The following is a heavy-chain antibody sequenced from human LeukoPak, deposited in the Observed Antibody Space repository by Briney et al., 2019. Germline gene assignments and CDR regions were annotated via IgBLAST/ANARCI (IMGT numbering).Heavy chain of an antibody. J-gene: IGHJ6*02. V-gene: IGHV3-48*04. Sequence: GTLRLSCAASGFTFSSYSMNWVRQAPGKGLEWVSYISSSSSTIYYADSVKGRFTISRDNAKNSLYLQMNSLRAEDTAVYYCARVGGGYDSYYYGMDVWGQGTTVTVSS. CDR2: ISSSSSTI. CDR3: ARVGGGYDSYYYGMDV. D-gene: IGHD5-12*01. CDR1: GFTFSSYS.